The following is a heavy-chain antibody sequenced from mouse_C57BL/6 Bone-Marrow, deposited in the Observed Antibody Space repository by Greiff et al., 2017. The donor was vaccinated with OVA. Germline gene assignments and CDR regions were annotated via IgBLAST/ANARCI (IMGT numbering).Heavy chain of an antibody. CDR1: GFSLSTFGMG. J-gene: IGHJ3*01. CDR3: ARSDYYGSSSFAY. D-gene: IGHD1-1*01. Sequence: VMLVESGPGILQPSQTLSLTCSFSGFSLSTFGMGVGWIRQPSGKGLEWLAHIWWDDDKYYNPALKSRLTISKDTSKNQVFLKIANVDTADTATYYCARSDYYGSSSFAYWGQGTLVTVSA. V-gene: IGHV8-8*01. CDR2: IWWDDDK.